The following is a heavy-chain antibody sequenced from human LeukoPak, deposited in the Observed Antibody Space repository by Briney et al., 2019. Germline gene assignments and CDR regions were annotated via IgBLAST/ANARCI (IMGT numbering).Heavy chain of an antibody. D-gene: IGHD4-23*01. V-gene: IGHV4-34*01. J-gene: IGHJ4*02. CDR1: GGSFSGYY. Sequence: PSETLSLTCAVYGGSFSGYYWSWIRQPPGKGLERIGEINHSGSTNYNPSLKSRVTISVDTSKNQFSLKLSSVTAADTAVYYCARFTVVTHGFDYWGQGTLVTVSS. CDR2: INHSGST. CDR3: ARFTVVTHGFDY.